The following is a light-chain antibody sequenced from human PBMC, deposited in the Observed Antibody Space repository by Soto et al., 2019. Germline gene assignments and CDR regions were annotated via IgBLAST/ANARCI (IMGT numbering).Light chain of an antibody. Sequence: EIVLTQSPGTLSLSPGERATLSCRASQNLNSNYLAWYQQKPGQAPRLLIYGASTRASGIPDRFSGSGSGTDFTLTISRLEPEDSAVYYCQQYGSSPTWTFGQGTKVDIK. J-gene: IGKJ1*01. CDR3: QQYGSSPTWT. CDR1: QNLNSNY. CDR2: GAS. V-gene: IGKV3-20*01.